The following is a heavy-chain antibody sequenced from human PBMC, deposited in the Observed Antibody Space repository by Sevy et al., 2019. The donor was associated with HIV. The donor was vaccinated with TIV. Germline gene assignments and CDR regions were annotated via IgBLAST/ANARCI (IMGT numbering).Heavy chain of an antibody. CDR1: GGSISSYY. J-gene: IGHJ4*02. CDR2: IYTSGST. Sequence: SETSLTCTVSGGSISSYYWSWIRQPAGKGLEWIGRIYTSGSTNYNPSLKSRVTMSVDTSKNQFSLKLSSVTAADTAVYYCAREGVAAAGTRGKSFDYWGQGTLVTVSS. CDR3: AREGVAAAGTRGKSFDY. D-gene: IGHD6-13*01. V-gene: IGHV4-4*07.